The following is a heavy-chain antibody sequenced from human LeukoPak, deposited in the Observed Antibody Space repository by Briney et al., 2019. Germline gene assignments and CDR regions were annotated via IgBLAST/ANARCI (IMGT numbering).Heavy chain of an antibody. V-gene: IGHV3-23*01. Sequence: GGSLRLSCAASGSTFSSYAMSWVRQAPGKGLEWVSAISGSGGSTYYADSVKGRFTISRDNSKNTLYLQMNSLRAEDTAVYYCAKPSYDSSGYYKPADYWGQGTLVTVSS. J-gene: IGHJ4*02. D-gene: IGHD3-22*01. CDR2: ISGSGGST. CDR1: GSTFSSYA. CDR3: AKPSYDSSGYYKPADY.